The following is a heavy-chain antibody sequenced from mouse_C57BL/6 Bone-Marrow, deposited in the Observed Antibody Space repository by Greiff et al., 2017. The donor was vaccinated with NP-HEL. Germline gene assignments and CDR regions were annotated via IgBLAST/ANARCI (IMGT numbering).Heavy chain of an antibody. V-gene: IGHV1-59*01. Sequence: QVQLQQPGAELVRPGTSVKLSCKASGYTFTSYWLHWVKQRPGQGLEWIGVIDPSDSYTNYNQKFKGKATLTVDTSSSTAYMQLSSLTSEDSAVYYCARGGWDITVGYWGQGTSVTVSS. D-gene: IGHD4-1*01. CDR3: ARGGWDITVGY. CDR1: GYTFTSYW. J-gene: IGHJ4*01. CDR2: IDPSDSYT.